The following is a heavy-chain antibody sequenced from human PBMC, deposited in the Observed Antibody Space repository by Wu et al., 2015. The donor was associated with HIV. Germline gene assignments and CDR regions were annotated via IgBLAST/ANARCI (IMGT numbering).Heavy chain of an antibody. J-gene: IGHJ4*02. V-gene: IGHV1-69*13. D-gene: IGHD6-19*01. CDR3: ATPRSPGFSSAWPTYFDY. Sequence: QVQLLQSGAEVKRPGSSVRVSCMVSGGTFSTYAISWVRQAPGQGLEWMGRIIPVLGTTYNARKLQGRVTFTADESTGTAYMEVNSLRSEDTAVYFCATPRSPGFSSAWPTYFDYWGQGTLVTVSS. CDR1: GGTFSTYA. CDR2: IIPVLGTT.